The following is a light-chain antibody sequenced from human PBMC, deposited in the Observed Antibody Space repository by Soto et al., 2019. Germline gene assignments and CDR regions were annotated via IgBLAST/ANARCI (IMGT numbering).Light chain of an antibody. CDR2: GAS. CDR3: QQYGSSPS. Sequence: EIVLTQSPGTLSLSPGERATLSCRARQSVSSSYLAWYQQKPGQAPRLLIYGASSRATGIPDRFSGSGSGTDFTLTISRLEPEDFAVYYCQQYGSSPSFGQGTKVEIK. V-gene: IGKV3-20*01. CDR1: QSVSSSY. J-gene: IGKJ1*01.